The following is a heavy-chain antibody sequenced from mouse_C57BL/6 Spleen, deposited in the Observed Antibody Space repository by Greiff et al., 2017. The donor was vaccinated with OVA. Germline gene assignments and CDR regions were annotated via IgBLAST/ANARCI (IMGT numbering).Heavy chain of an antibody. CDR2: IDPNSGGT. CDR3: ARGYYGNYVPSFDY. D-gene: IGHD2-1*01. Sequence: LQQPGAELVKPGASVKLSCKASGYTFTSYWMHWVKQRPGRGLEWIGRIDPNSGGTKYNGKFKSKATLTVDKPSSTAYMQLSSLTSEDSAVYYCARGYYGNYVPSFDYWGQGTTLTVSS. CDR1: GYTFTSYW. J-gene: IGHJ2*01. V-gene: IGHV1-72*01.